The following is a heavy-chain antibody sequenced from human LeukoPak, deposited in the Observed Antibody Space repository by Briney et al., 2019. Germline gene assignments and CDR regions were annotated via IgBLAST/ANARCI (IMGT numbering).Heavy chain of an antibody. V-gene: IGHV1-2*02. CDR1: GGTFSSYA. D-gene: IGHD3-10*01. CDR3: AREVVRGVEYYFDY. Sequence: ASVKVSCKASGGTFSSYAISWVRQAPGQGLKWMGWINPNSGGTNYAQKFQGRVTMTRDTSISTAYMELSRLRSDDTAVYYCAREVVRGVEYYFDYWGQGTLVTVSS. CDR2: INPNSGGT. J-gene: IGHJ4*02.